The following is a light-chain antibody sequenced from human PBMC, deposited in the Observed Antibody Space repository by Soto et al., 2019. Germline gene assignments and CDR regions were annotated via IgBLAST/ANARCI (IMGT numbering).Light chain of an antibody. CDR3: QQYGSSPS. J-gene: IGKJ4*01. V-gene: IGKV3D-20*01. CDR1: QSLSSSQ. Sequence: EILMTQSPATLSVSPGERATLSWRASQSLSSSQLAWYQPKPGVAPRLLIYDAYSRATGISDRLSGSGSGTDFILTIRRLEPEDFTVYYCQQYGSSPSFGGGTKVDIK. CDR2: DAY.